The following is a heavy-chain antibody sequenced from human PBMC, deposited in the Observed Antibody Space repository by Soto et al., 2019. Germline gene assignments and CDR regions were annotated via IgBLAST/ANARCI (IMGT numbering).Heavy chain of an antibody. D-gene: IGHD3-16*01. J-gene: IGHJ4*02. CDR1: GGSISSYY. Sequence: QVQLQESGPGLVKPSETLSLTCTVSGGSISSYYWSWIRQPPGKGLEWIGYIYYSGSTNYNPSLKRRDTLSVDRPKNQVSLKLSSVTAADTAVYYCARKGGGETYDYWGQGTLVTVSS. CDR3: ARKGGGETYDY. CDR2: IYYSGST. V-gene: IGHV4-59*08.